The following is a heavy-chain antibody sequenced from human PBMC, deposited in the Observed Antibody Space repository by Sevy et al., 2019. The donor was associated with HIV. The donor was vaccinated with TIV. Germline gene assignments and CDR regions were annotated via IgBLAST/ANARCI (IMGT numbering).Heavy chain of an antibody. D-gene: IGHD4-17*01. Sequence: GGSLRLSCVASGFPFSAYTMNWVRQAPGRGLEWVSSISDRSNYIYYADSLQGRFTISRDNAKNSLYLEMNSLRGDDTAVDYCARGKTYGDYAGYFDYWGQGTLVTVSS. CDR2: ISDRSNYI. J-gene: IGHJ4*02. CDR1: GFPFSAYT. V-gene: IGHV3-21*01. CDR3: ARGKTYGDYAGYFDY.